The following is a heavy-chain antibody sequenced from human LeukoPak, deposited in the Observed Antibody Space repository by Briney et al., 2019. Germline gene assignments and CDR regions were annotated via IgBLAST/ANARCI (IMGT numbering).Heavy chain of an antibody. CDR3: ARPTLDAFDI. J-gene: IGHJ3*02. Sequence: SETLSLTFAVYGGSFSCYYWSWIRQPPGKGLEWIGEINHSGSTNYNPSLKSRVTISLDTSKNQFPLKLSSVTAADTAVYYCARPTLDAFDIWGQRTMVTVSS. V-gene: IGHV4-34*01. CDR2: INHSGST. CDR1: GGSFSCYY.